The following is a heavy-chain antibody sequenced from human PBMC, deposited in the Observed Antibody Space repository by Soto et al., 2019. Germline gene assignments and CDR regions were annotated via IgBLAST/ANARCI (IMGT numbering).Heavy chain of an antibody. D-gene: IGHD2-21*01. CDR2: IWCDGSNK. CDR1: GFTFSSYG. CDR3: ARAIPILALDY. Sequence: GGSLRLSCAASGFTFSSYGMSWVRQAPGKGLEWVAVIWCDGSNKYYADSVKGRFTISRDNSKNTLYLQMNSLRAEDTAVYYRARAIPILALDYWGQGTLVTVSS. J-gene: IGHJ4*02. V-gene: IGHV3-33*08.